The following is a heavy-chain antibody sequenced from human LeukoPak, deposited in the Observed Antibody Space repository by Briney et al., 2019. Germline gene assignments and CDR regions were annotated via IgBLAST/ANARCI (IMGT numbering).Heavy chain of an antibody. D-gene: IGHD2-2*01. CDR1: GGSISSYY. CDR2: IYYSGST. CDR3: ARMVVVPAARYRHYSYYGMDV. J-gene: IGHJ6*02. V-gene: IGHV4-59*01. Sequence: SETLSLTCTVSGGSISSYYWSWIRQPPGKGLEWIGYIYYSGSTNYNPSLKSRVTISVDTSKNQFSLKLSSVTAADTAVYYCARMVVVPAARYRHYSYYGMDVWGQGTTVTVSS.